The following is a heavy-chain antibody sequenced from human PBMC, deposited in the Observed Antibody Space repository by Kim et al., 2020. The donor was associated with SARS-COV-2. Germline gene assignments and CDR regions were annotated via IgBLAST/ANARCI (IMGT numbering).Heavy chain of an antibody. Sequence: NSNPPLTSRVIMSVAPSKNQFSLNLSSVTAADTAVYYCARVVTYHYGMDVWGQGTTVTVSS. V-gene: IGHV4-4*07. CDR3: ARVVTYHYGMDV. J-gene: IGHJ6*02.